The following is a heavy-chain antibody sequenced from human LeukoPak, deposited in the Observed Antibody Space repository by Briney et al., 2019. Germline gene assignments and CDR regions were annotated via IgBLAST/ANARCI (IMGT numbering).Heavy chain of an antibody. CDR3: AKARVVRGVITDY. V-gene: IGHV3-30*02. CDR2: IRYDGSNK. Sequence: PGGSLRLSCAASGFTFSSYGMHWVRQAPGKGLEWVAFIRYDGSNKYYADSVKGRFTISRDNSKNTLYLQMNSLRAEDTAVYYCAKARVVRGVITDYWGQGTLVTVSS. D-gene: IGHD3-10*01. CDR1: GFTFSSYG. J-gene: IGHJ4*02.